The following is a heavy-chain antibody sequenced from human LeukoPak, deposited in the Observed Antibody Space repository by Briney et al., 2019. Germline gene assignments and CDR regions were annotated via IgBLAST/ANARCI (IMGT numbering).Heavy chain of an antibody. CDR3: ARDGRISPYHAMDV. Sequence: PSETLSLTCTVSGGSIRGYYWSWIRQPPGKGLEWIGYIYSSGSTDYNPSLKSRVTISVDTSKNQFSLKLNSVTAADTAVYYCARDGRISPYHAMDVWGQGTTVTVSS. V-gene: IGHV4-59*01. CDR1: GGSIRGYY. CDR2: IYSSGST. D-gene: IGHD1-26*01. J-gene: IGHJ6*02.